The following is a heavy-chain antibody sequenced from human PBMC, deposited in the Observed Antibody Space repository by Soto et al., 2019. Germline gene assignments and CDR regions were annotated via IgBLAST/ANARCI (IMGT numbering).Heavy chain of an antibody. V-gene: IGHV4-30-4*01. Sequence: ASETLSLTCTVSGGSVDRGDYYWTWIRQPPGKGLEWIAYVSSYRGATYYRPSLESRMHMSLDATRSHYSLRLTSVTAADTAVYFCARAPVGLDTISYFDYWGQGKLVTVSS. CDR1: GGSVDRGDYY. CDR2: VSSYRGAT. J-gene: IGHJ4*02. CDR3: ARAPVGLDTISYFDY. D-gene: IGHD3-3*01.